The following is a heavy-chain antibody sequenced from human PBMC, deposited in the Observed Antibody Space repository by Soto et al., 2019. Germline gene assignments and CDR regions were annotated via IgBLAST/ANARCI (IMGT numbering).Heavy chain of an antibody. CDR2: IIPILGIA. J-gene: IGHJ4*02. Sequence: ASVKVSCKASGGTFSSYTISWVRQAPGQGLEWMGRIIPILGIANYAQKFQGRVTITADKSTSTAYMELSSLRSEDTAVYYCARAPEKYYDFWSGYYSESSQFDYWGQGTLVTVSS. V-gene: IGHV1-69*02. CDR1: GGTFSSYT. CDR3: ARAPEKYYDFWSGYYSESSQFDY. D-gene: IGHD3-3*01.